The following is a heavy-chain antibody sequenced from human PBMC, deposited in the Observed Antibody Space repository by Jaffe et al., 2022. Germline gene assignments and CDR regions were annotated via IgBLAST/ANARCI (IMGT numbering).Heavy chain of an antibody. Sequence: QVQLVESGGGVVQPGGSLRLSCAASGFTFSNYDIHWVRQAPGKGLEWVAFIRSDGNNEYYADSVKGRFTISRDNSKNMLFLQMNSLGAEDTAVYYCARVESTQSRLPDDFDFWGQGTLVTVSS. D-gene: IGHD3-3*01. CDR1: GFTFSNYD. CDR3: ARVESTQSRLPDDFDF. J-gene: IGHJ4*02. CDR2: IRSDGNNE. V-gene: IGHV3-30*02.